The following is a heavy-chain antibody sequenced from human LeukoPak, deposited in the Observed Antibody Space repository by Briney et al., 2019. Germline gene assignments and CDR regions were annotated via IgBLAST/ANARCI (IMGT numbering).Heavy chain of an antibody. Sequence: GGSLRLSCAASGFTFSDFWMHWVRQAPGKGLVWVALIYGDGSFTRYADSVKGRFTISRDNAKNSLYLQMNSLRAEDTAVYYCARDNIVVVPAAINKKGGFDPWGQGTLVTVSS. CDR1: GFTFSDFW. V-gene: IGHV3-74*01. J-gene: IGHJ5*02. D-gene: IGHD2-2*01. CDR2: IYGDGSFT. CDR3: ARDNIVVVPAAINKKGGFDP.